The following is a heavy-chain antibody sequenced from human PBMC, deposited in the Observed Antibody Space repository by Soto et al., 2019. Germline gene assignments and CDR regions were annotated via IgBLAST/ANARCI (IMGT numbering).Heavy chain of an antibody. CDR3: EKGRGGSYGRYYFDY. V-gene: IGHV3-9*01. J-gene: IGHJ4*02. CDR2: ISWNSGNI. CDR1: GFTFDDYA. D-gene: IGHD1-26*01. Sequence: EVQLVESGGGLAQPGRSLRLSCAASGFTFDDYAMHWVRQAPGKGLEWVSGISWNSGNIGYVDSVKGRFTISRDNAKNSLYLQMNSLRTEDTALYYCEKGRGGSYGRYYFDYWGQGALVTVSS.